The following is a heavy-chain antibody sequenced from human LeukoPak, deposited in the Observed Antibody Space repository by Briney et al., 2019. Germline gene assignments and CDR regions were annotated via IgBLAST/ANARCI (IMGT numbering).Heavy chain of an antibody. CDR3: ARQEIYLGGYCSGGSCPPGNWFDP. V-gene: IGHV1-18*01. CDR1: GYTFTSYG. Sequence: GASVKVSCKASGYTFTSYGISWVRQAPGQGLEWMGWISAYNGNTNYAQKLQGRVTMTTDTSTSTAYMELRSLRSDDTAVYYCARQEIYLGGYCSGGSCPPGNWFDPWGQGTRVTVSS. D-gene: IGHD2-15*01. CDR2: ISAYNGNT. J-gene: IGHJ5*02.